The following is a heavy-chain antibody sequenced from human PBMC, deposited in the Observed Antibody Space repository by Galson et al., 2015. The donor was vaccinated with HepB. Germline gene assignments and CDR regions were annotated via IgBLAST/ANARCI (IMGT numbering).Heavy chain of an antibody. CDR3: AKDMSDSSGWYGGAFDI. V-gene: IGHV3-43D*03. CDR1: GFTFDDYA. CDR2: ISWDGGST. J-gene: IGHJ3*02. D-gene: IGHD6-19*01. Sequence: SLRLSCAASGFTFDDYAMHWVRQAPGKGLEWVSLISWDGGSTYYADSVKGRFTISRDNSKNSLYLQMNSLRAEDTALYYCAKDMSDSSGWYGGAFDIRGQGTMVTVSS.